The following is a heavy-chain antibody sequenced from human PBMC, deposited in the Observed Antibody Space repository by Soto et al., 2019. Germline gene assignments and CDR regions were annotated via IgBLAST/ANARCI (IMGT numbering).Heavy chain of an antibody. V-gene: IGHV1-2*02. CDR3: ARDDGSGSYYFDY. CDR1: GYTFTGYY. J-gene: IGHJ4*02. D-gene: IGHD3-10*01. CDR2: INPNSGGT. Sequence: ASVKVSCKASGYTFTGYYMHWVRQAPGQGLEWMGWINPNSGGTNYAQKFQGRVTMTRDTSISTAYMELSRLRSDDTAVYYCARDDGSGSYYFDYWGQGTLVTVS.